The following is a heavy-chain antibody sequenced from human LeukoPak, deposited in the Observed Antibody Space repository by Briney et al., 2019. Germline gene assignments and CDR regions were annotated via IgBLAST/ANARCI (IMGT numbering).Heavy chain of an antibody. V-gene: IGHV4-4*07. CDR1: GGSISISGYY. D-gene: IGHD3-3*01. CDR2: IHTSGTI. J-gene: IGHJ2*01. Sequence: SETLSLTCTVSGGSISISGYYWSWIRQPAGKGLEWIGRIHTSGTINYNPSLKSRITMSVDTSKNQFSLRLNSVTAADTAMYYCAGDSSGVVNHWHFDLWGRGTLVTVSS. CDR3: AGDSSGVVNHWHFDL.